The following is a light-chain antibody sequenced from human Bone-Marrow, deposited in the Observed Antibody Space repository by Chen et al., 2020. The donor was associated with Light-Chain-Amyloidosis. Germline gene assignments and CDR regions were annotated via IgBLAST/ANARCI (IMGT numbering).Light chain of an antibody. CDR1: QSVLYSSNNKNY. V-gene: IGKV4-1*01. Sequence: DIVMTQSPDSLAVSLCERATINCKSSQSVLYSSNNKNYLAWYQQKPGQPPKLLIYWASTRKSGVPDRFSGSGSGTDFTLTISSLQAEDVAIYYCQQYYSTPPYTFGQGTKLDIK. J-gene: IGKJ2*01. CDR2: WAS. CDR3: QQYYSTPPYT.